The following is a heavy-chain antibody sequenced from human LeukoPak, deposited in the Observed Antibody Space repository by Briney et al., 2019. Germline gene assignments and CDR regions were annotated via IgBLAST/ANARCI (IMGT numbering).Heavy chain of an antibody. CDR3: AKRSGGIAVKNWFDP. V-gene: IGHV3-30-3*02. D-gene: IGHD6-19*01. Sequence: GGSLRLSCAASGFTFSSYAMHWVRQAPGKGLEWVAVISYDGSNKYYADSVKGRFTISRDNSKNTLYLQMNSLRAEDTAVYYCAKRSGGIAVKNWFDPWGQGTLVTVSS. J-gene: IGHJ5*02. CDR2: ISYDGSNK. CDR1: GFTFSSYA.